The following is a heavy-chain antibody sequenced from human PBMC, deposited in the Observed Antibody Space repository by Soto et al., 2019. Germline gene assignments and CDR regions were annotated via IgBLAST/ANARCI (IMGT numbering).Heavy chain of an antibody. CDR3: VKDSGYSSSWYGAFDI. J-gene: IGHJ3*02. D-gene: IGHD6-13*01. CDR1: GFTFSSYA. V-gene: IGHV3-64D*06. Sequence: GGSLRLSCSASGFTFSSYAMHWVRQAPGKGLEYVSAISSNGGSTYYAESVKGRFTIYRDNSKNTLYLQMSSLRAEDTDVYYYVKDSGYSSSWYGAFDIWGQGTMVTVSS. CDR2: ISSNGGST.